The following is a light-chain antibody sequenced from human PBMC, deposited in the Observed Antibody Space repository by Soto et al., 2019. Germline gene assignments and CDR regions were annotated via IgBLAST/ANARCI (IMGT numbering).Light chain of an antibody. J-gene: IGLJ1*01. CDR3: CSYADNYFYV. CDR1: SSDVGRYNY. CDR2: DVT. Sequence: QSVLTQPRSVSGSPGQSVTISCTGTSSDVGRYNYVSWDQHHPGKAPKLIIFDVTQRPSGIPDRFSGSKSGNTASLTISGLQADDEADYHCCSYADNYFYVFGSGTKVTVL. V-gene: IGLV2-11*01.